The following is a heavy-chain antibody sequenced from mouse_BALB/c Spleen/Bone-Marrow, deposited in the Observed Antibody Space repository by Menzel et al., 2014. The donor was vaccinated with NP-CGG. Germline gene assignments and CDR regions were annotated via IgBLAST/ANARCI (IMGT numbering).Heavy chain of an antibody. CDR1: GYTFXDYN. CDR2: IYPYNGVT. Sequence: EVQLQESGPELVRPGASVKISCKASGYTFXDYNIHWVKQNHGRSLEWIGYIYPYNGVTGYNQKFKNKATLTADISSTTAYMELRSLTSEDSAVYFCTIYDYWGLGTTLTVSS. V-gene: IGHV1S29*02. D-gene: IGHD1-1*02. J-gene: IGHJ2*01. CDR3: TIYDY.